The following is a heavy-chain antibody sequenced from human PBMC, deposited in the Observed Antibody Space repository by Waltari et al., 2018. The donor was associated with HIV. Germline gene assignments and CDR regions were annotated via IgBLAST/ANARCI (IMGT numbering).Heavy chain of an antibody. J-gene: IGHJ2*01. CDR1: GSRASNYC. CDR2: LYPADSDT. Sequence: EVQLVQSGAELKKPGESLKTSCTGSGSRASNYCIRRVRQMPGNGLEWMGLLYPADSDTSYRPSVQGQVTISADKSINTAYLQWNSLQASDTAIYYCAKQAPIPMLRGPYHGIFDLWGRGTLVTVSS. CDR3: AKQAPIPMLRGPYHGIFDL. V-gene: IGHV5-51*03. D-gene: IGHD3-10*01.